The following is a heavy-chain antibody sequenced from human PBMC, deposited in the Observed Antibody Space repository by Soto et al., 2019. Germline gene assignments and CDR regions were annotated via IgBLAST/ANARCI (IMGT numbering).Heavy chain of an antibody. CDR3: ARDRGYSCFDY. Sequence: PGGSLRLSCAASGFTFSSSWMNWGRQAPGKGLEGVAGIKEDGSEKYYVDFVKGRFTISRDNAENSLYLQMNGLRAEDTAVYYCARDRGYSCFDYWGLGTLVTVSS. CDR2: IKEDGSEK. CDR1: GFTFSSSW. V-gene: IGHV3-7*01. D-gene: IGHD5-18*01. J-gene: IGHJ4*02.